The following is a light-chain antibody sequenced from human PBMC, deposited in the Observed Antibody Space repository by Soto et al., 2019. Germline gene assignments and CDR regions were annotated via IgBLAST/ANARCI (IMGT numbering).Light chain of an antibody. CDR2: EVS. CDR3: SSYTTSGTPV. J-gene: IGLJ3*02. CDR1: SSDVGGYNY. V-gene: IGLV2-14*01. Sequence: QSALTQPASVSGSPGQTITISCTGTSSDVGGYNYLSWYQQHPGKAPKVMIYEVSNRPSGVSNRFSGSKSGNTASLTISGLQAGDGADYFCSSYTTSGTPVFGGGPKLTFL.